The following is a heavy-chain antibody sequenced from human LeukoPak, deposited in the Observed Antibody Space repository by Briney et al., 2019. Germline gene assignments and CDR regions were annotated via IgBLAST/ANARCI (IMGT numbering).Heavy chain of an antibody. CDR2: IYYSGST. D-gene: IGHD3-22*01. Sequence: SETLSLTCTVSGGSISSYYWSWIRQPPGKGLEWIGYIYYSGSTNYSPSLKSRVTISVDTSKNQFSLKLSSVTAADTAVYYCARANSWYYDSSGYLPPFFDYWGQGTLVTVSS. V-gene: IGHV4-59*01. CDR3: ARANSWYYDSSGYLPPFFDY. CDR1: GGSISSYY. J-gene: IGHJ4*02.